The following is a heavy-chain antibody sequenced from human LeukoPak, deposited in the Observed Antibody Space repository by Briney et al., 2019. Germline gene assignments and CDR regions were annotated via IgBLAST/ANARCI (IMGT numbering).Heavy chain of an antibody. V-gene: IGHV4-59*08. Sequence: SETLSLTCTVSGDSISSHYWSWIRQSPGKQLEYIGYISYRGTTNYNPSLKSRVTMSVGTSNNHFSLRLTSVTAADTAVYYCARLSKDIVVVAAAVAYYFDYWGQGALVTVSS. CDR1: GDSISSHY. CDR3: ARLSKDIVVVAAAVAYYFDY. CDR2: ISYRGTT. J-gene: IGHJ4*02. D-gene: IGHD2-2*01.